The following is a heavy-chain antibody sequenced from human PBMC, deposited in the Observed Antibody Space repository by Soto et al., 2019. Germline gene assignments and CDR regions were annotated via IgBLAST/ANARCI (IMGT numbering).Heavy chain of an antibody. J-gene: IGHJ4*02. D-gene: IGHD6-25*01. CDR3: AKFFVETGGSSGWPWSFHF. CDR2: IIGTGGTT. V-gene: IGHV3-23*01. Sequence: PGGSLRLSCAASGFTFSSYAMSWVRQAPGKGLEWVSAIIGTGGTTYYAVSVKGRFTISRDNSRNTLHLQMNSLRAEDTAIYYCAKFFVETGGSSGWPWSFHFWGQGTLVTVSS. CDR1: GFTFSSYA.